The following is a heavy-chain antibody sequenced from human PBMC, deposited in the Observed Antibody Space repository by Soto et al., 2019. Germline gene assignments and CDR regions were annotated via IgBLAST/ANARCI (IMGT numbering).Heavy chain of an antibody. CDR3: ASSVVAPSTMNYFGY. Sequence: GESLTISCNGSGYSFSNYWIAWVRQMPVKGLEWMEIIFPSDSDTKYSRSFQCLVMFSADKSIRTAYLQWNSLQPSATAMAYRASSVVAPSTMNYFGYWGQGSMVTFCS. J-gene: IGHJ4*02. V-gene: IGHV5-51*01. CDR1: GYSFSNYW. CDR2: IFPSDSDT. D-gene: IGHD2-15*01.